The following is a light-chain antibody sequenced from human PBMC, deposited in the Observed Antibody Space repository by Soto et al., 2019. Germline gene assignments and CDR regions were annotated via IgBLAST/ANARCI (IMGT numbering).Light chain of an antibody. J-gene: IGKJ1*01. CDR1: QSVSSSY. CDR3: PQYGSSPPSWT. CDR2: GAS. Sequence: DTVLTQSPGTLSLSPGERATLSCRASQSVSSSYLAWYQQKPGQAPRLLIYGASSRATGIPDRFSGSGSGTDFTLTISRLEPEDFAVYYCPQYGSSPPSWTFGQGSKVEIK. V-gene: IGKV3-20*01.